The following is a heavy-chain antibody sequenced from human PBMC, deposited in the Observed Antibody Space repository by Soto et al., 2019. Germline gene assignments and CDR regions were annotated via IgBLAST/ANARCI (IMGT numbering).Heavy chain of an antibody. Sequence: EVQLVESGGGLVKPGGTLRLSCAASGFTFRNAWMSWVRQFTGKGLEWVGRIRSKADGGTADYAAPVEGRFTISRDDSKNTLYLQMNSLKTEDTAVYFCAADDSVASANVDYWGQGTLVTVSP. D-gene: IGHD2-15*01. J-gene: IGHJ4*02. CDR2: IRSKADGGTA. CDR1: GFTFRNAW. V-gene: IGHV3-15*01. CDR3: AADDSVASANVDY.